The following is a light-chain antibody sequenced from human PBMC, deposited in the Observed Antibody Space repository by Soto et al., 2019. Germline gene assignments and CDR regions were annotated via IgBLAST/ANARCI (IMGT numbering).Light chain of an antibody. CDR3: SSYTSASTLI. J-gene: IGLJ2*01. Sequence: QSVLTQPASVSGSPGQSITISCTGTSSDVGAYDYVSWYQQHPGKAPKLMIFEVINRPSGVSNRFSGSKSGNTASLTISGLQAEDEGDYYCSSYTSASTLIFGGGTKLTVL. V-gene: IGLV2-14*01. CDR2: EVI. CDR1: SSDVGAYDY.